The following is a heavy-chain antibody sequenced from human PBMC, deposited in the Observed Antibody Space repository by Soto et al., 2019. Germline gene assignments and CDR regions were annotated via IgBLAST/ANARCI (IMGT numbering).Heavy chain of an antibody. V-gene: IGHV1-69*13. D-gene: IGHD2-8*01. J-gene: IGHJ4*02. Sequence: SVKVSCKASGGTFSSDAISGVRQAPGQGLEWMGGIIPIFGTANYAQKFQGRVTITADESTSTAYMELSSLRSEDTAVYYCAGSSYCTNGVCYLYFDYWGQGTLVTVSS. CDR3: AGSSYCTNGVCYLYFDY. CDR1: GGTFSSDA. CDR2: IIPIFGTA.